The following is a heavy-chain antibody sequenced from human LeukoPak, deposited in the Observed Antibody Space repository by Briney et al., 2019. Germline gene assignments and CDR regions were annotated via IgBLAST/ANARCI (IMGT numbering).Heavy chain of an antibody. V-gene: IGHV3-74*01. Sequence: GGSLRLSCAASGFTFSNYWMHWVRHAPGKGLVWVSRINSDGINTRYADSVKGRFTISRDNAKNTLNLQMNSLRAEATAVYYCARDLGQYYDTSDNWFDPWGQGTLVTVSS. CDR1: GFTFSNYW. D-gene: IGHD3-22*01. CDR3: ARDLGQYYDTSDNWFDP. CDR2: INSDGINT. J-gene: IGHJ5*02.